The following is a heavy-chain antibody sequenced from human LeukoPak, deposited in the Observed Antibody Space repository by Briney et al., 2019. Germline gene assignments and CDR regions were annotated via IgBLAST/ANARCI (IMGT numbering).Heavy chain of an antibody. V-gene: IGHV3-23*01. CDR3: AKDREYSYVYDAFDI. CDR1: GFTFSSYA. CDR2: MGGSGGST. Sequence: GGSLRLSCAASGFTFSSYAMSWVRQAPGKGLEWVSGMGGSGGSTYYADSVKGRFTISRDNSKNTLYLQMNTLRAEDTAVYYCAKDREYSYVYDAFDIWGQGTLVTVSS. J-gene: IGHJ3*02. D-gene: IGHD3-16*01.